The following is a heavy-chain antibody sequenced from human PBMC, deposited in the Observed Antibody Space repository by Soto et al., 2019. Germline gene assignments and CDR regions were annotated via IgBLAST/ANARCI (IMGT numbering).Heavy chain of an antibody. CDR1: GCSFTSYW. D-gene: IGHD2-15*01. Sequence: GESLKISCKGSGCSFTSYWISWVRQMPGKGLEWMGRIDPSDSYTNYSPSFQGHVTISADKSISTAYLQWSSLKASDTAMYYCARLYCSGGSCYSRMDVWGQGTTVTVSS. CDR2: IDPSDSYT. J-gene: IGHJ6*02. CDR3: ARLYCSGGSCYSRMDV. V-gene: IGHV5-10-1*01.